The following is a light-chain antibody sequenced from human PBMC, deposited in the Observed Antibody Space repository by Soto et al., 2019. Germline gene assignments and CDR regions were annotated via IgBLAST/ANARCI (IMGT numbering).Light chain of an antibody. CDR3: QQYYSPPPRT. J-gene: IGKJ1*01. CDR1: QSVFYSSNDKNF. CDR2: WAS. V-gene: IGKV4-1*01. Sequence: DIVMTQSPDSLAVSLGERATINCKASQSVFYSSNDKNFLAWYQQKPGQPPKLLIYWASTRQSGVPDRFSGSGSGTDFTLTISSLQAEDVAVYYCQQYYSPPPRTFGQGTKVEIK.